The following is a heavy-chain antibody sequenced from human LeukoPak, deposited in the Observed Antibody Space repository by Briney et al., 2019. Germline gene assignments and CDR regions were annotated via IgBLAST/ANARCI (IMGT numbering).Heavy chain of an antibody. Sequence: KASETLSLTCTVPGGSISSYYWSSIRQPPGKGLEWNGYIYYSGSTNYKPSLKSQVTISVDTSKNQFSLKLSSVTAADTAVYYCARQSRLWFGELFPPFDYWGQGTLVTVSS. J-gene: IGHJ4*02. CDR2: IYYSGST. V-gene: IGHV4-59*08. CDR3: ARQSRLWFGELFPPFDY. CDR1: GGSISSYY. D-gene: IGHD3-10*01.